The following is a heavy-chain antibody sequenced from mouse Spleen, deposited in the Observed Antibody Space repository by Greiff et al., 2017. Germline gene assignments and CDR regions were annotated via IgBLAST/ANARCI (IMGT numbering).Heavy chain of an antibody. CDR3: ARLWYDAMDY. V-gene: IGHV1-18*01. CDR2: INPNNGGT. D-gene: IGHD1-1*02. Sequence: EVKLMESGPELVKPGASVKIPCKASGYTFTDYNMDWVKQSHGKSLEWIGDINPNNGGTIYNQKFKGKATLTVDKSSTTAYMELRSLTSEDTAVYYCARLWYDAMDYWGQGTSVTVSS. CDR1: GYTFTDYN. J-gene: IGHJ4*01.